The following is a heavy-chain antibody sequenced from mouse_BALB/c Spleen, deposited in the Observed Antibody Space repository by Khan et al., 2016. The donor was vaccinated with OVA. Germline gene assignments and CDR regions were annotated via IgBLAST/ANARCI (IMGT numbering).Heavy chain of an antibody. J-gene: IGHJ3*01. CDR2: ISSGGTYT. CDR1: GFTFSTYG. V-gene: IGHV5-6*01. Sequence: EVQLVESGGDLVKPGGSLKLSCATFGFTFSTYGMSWVRQTPDKRLEWVATISSGGTYTYYPDSVKGRFTIYRDNGKNTLYLQMSSLKSEDTAMYYCARLAYYYDSEGFAYWGQGTLVTVSA. D-gene: IGHD1-1*01. CDR3: ARLAYYYDSEGFAY.